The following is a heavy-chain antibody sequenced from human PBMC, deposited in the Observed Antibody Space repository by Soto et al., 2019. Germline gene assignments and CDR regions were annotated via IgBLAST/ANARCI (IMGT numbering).Heavy chain of an antibody. V-gene: IGHV3-33*01. J-gene: IGHJ6*03. D-gene: IGHD5-18*01. CDR2: IWYDGSNK. Sequence: QVQLVESGGGVVQPGRSLRLSCAASGFTFSSYGMHWVRQAPGKGLEWVAVIWYDGSNKYYEDSVKGRFTISRDNSKNTLHLQMNSLRAEDTAVYYCARDPADTAMVSRYYYYYMDVWGKGTTVTVSS. CDR1: GFTFSSYG. CDR3: ARDPADTAMVSRYYYYYMDV.